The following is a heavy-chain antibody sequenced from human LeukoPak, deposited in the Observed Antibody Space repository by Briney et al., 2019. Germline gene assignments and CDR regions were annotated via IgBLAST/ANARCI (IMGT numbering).Heavy chain of an antibody. CDR2: INPNSGGT. Sequence: ASVKVSCKASGYTFTAFYMHWVRQAPGQGLEWMGRINPNSGGTNYAQKFQGRVTMTRDTSISTAYMELSRLRSDDTAVYYCAMTPYGDYEYFQHWGQGTLVTVSS. CDR1: GYTFTAFY. J-gene: IGHJ1*01. V-gene: IGHV1-2*06. D-gene: IGHD4-17*01. CDR3: AMTPYGDYEYFQH.